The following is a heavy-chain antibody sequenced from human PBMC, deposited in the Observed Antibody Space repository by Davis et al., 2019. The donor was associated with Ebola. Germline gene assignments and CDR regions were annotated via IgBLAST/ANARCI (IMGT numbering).Heavy chain of an antibody. J-gene: IGHJ4*02. CDR2: ISSSSSTI. V-gene: IGHV3-48*01. Sequence: PGGSLRLSCAASGFTFSSYSMNWVRQAPGKGLEWVSYISSSSSTIYYADSVKGRFTISRDNSKKTLYLQMNSLRAEDTAVYYCASLGGVIDYWGQGILVTVSS. CDR3: ASLGGVIDY. D-gene: IGHD2-8*01. CDR1: GFTFSSYS.